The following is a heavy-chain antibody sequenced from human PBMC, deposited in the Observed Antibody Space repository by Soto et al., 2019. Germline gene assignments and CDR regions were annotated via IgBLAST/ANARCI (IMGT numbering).Heavy chain of an antibody. CDR3: ARGDLWSGIDY. V-gene: IGHV4-30-4*01. J-gene: IGHJ4*02. D-gene: IGHD3-3*01. CDR2: IYYSGST. Sequence: SETLSLTCTVSGGSISSGDYYWSWIRQPPGKGLEWIGYIYYSGSTYYNPSLKSRVTISVDTSKNQFSLKLSSVTAADTAVYYCARGDLWSGIDYWGQGTLVTVSS. CDR1: GGSISSGDYY.